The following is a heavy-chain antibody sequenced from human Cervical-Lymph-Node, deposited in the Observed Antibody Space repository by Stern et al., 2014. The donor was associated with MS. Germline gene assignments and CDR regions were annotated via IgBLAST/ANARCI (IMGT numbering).Heavy chain of an antibody. CDR1: GFTFRTYW. V-gene: IGHV3-7*01. J-gene: IGHJ4*02. Sequence: EVQLVESGGDLVQPGGSLRLSCAASGFTFRTYWMTWVRQTPGKGLEWVASINLDGSEKYYVASVKGRFIISRDTAKTSLYLQMNSLRVEDTAMYYCARDKKGRTGYFGMDSWGQGTLVPVSS. CDR3: ARDKKGRTGYFGMDS. D-gene: IGHD3-9*01. CDR2: INLDGSEK.